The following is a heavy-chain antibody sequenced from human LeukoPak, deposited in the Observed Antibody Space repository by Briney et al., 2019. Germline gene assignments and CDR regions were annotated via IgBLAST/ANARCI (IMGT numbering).Heavy chain of an antibody. V-gene: IGHV3-48*04. D-gene: IGHD5-18*01. CDR1: GFTFSSYA. Sequence: GGSLRLSCAASGFTFSSYAMSWVRQAPGKGLEWVSYISSSGSTIYYADSVKGRFTISRDNAKNSLYLQMNSLRAEDTAVYYCARDMAAMAPDYGMDVWGQGTTVTVSS. J-gene: IGHJ6*02. CDR2: ISSSGSTI. CDR3: ARDMAAMAPDYGMDV.